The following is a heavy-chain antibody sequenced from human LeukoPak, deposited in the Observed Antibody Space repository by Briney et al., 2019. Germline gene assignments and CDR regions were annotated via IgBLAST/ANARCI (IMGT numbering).Heavy chain of an antibody. Sequence: SVKVSCKASGGTFSSYAISWVRQAPGQGLEWRGGIIPIFGTANYAQKFQGRVTITTDEPTSTAYMELSSLRSEDTAVYYCARDRRAAAGTSYYYYYYYMDVWGKGTTVTVSS. CDR2: IIPIFGTA. CDR3: ARDRRAAAGTSYYYYYYYMDV. J-gene: IGHJ6*03. CDR1: GGTFSSYA. D-gene: IGHD6-13*01. V-gene: IGHV1-69*05.